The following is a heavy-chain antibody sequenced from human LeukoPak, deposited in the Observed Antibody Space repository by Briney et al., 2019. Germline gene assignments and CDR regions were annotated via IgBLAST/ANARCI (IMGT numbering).Heavy chain of an antibody. CDR1: GGTFSSYA. J-gene: IGHJ4*02. CDR3: ARDLRISIAVAGNLDY. CDR2: IIPILGIA. D-gene: IGHD6-19*01. Sequence: GASVKVSCKASGGTFSSYAISWVRQAPGQGLEWMGRIIPILGIANYAQKFQGRVTITADKSTSTAYMELSSLRSEDTAVYYCARDLRISIAVAGNLDYWGQGTLVTVSS. V-gene: IGHV1-69*04.